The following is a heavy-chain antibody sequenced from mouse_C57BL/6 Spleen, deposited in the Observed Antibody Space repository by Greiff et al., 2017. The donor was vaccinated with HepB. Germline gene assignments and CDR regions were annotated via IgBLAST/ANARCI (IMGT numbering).Heavy chain of an antibody. CDR1: GFNIKDDY. CDR2: IDPENGDT. V-gene: IGHV14-4*01. CDR3: TTDYSNHLYYFDY. Sequence: VQLQQSGAELVRPGASVKLSCTASGFNIKDDYMHWVKQRPEQGLEWIGWIDPENGDTEYASKFQGKATITADTSSNTAYLQLSSLTSEDTAVYYCTTDYSNHLYYFDYWGQGTTLTVSS. J-gene: IGHJ2*01. D-gene: IGHD2-5*01.